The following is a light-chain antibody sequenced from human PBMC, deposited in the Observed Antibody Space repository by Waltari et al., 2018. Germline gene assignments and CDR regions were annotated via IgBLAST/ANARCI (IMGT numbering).Light chain of an antibody. CDR2: GAS. V-gene: IGKV3-15*01. J-gene: IGKJ1*01. CDR3: QQYDKWPGT. Sequence: DIVMTQSPATLSVSPGERVTLSCRASQTVYGNLAWYQHRPGQSPRHLIYGASTRATGVPGRVSGGVFGTEFTLTITSMQSEDFAVYCCQQYDKWPGTFGQGTKVEIK. CDR1: QTVYGN.